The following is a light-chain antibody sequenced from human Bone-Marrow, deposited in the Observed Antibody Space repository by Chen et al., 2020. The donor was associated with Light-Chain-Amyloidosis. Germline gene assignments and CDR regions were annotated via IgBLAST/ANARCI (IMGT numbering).Light chain of an antibody. J-gene: IGLJ1*01. CDR2: DVT. CDR1: SSDIGDDMY. V-gene: IGLV2-14*03. Sequence: QSALTQPASVSGSPGQSITISCTGTSSDIGDDMYVSWYQHHPGKAPKLIIFDVTKRPSGVSDRFSGSKSGNTASLPTSGLQAEDEADYYCTSYRVMNSIVFGTGTKISVL. CDR3: TSYRVMNSIV.